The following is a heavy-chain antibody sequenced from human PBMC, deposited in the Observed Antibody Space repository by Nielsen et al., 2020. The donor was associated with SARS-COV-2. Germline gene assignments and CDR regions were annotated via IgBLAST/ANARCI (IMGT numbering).Heavy chain of an antibody. CDR3: ARVYDILTGYYIPYAFDI. J-gene: IGHJ3*02. V-gene: IGHV4-59*12. Sequence: SETLSLTCTVSGGSISSYSWSWIRQPPGKGLEWIGNISYSGSTNYNPSLKSRVTISVDTSKNQFSLKLSSVTAADTAVYYCARVYDILTGYYIPYAFDIWGQGTMVTVSS. CDR1: GGSISSYS. CDR2: ISYSGST. D-gene: IGHD3-9*01.